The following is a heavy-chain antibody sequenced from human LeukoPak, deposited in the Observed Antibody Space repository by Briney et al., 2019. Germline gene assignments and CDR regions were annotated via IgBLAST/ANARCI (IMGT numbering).Heavy chain of an antibody. Sequence: SGPTLVNPIETLTLTCTFSGFSLSTSGVGVGWIRQPPGKALEWLALIYWDDDKRYSPSLKSRLTITKVTSTNQVVLAMTIMDPVDTGTYYCAHRRGGYNWNHGDFDYWGQGTLVTVSS. CDR2: IYWDDDK. CDR3: AHRRGGYNWNHGDFDY. CDR1: GFSLSTSGVG. V-gene: IGHV2-5*02. J-gene: IGHJ4*02. D-gene: IGHD1-14*01.